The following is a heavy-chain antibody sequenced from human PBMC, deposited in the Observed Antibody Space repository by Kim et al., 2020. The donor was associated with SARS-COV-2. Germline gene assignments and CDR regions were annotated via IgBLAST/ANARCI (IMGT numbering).Heavy chain of an antibody. D-gene: IGHD3-9*01. J-gene: IGHJ4*02. Sequence: GGSLRLSCAASGFTFSSYSINWVRQAPGKGLEWVSSISSSSSYIYYADSVKGRFTISRDNAKNSLYLQMNSLRAEDTAVYYCARDHLGYYDILTGSDYWGQVTLVTVSS. CDR3: ARDHLGYYDILTGSDY. CDR2: ISSSSSYI. V-gene: IGHV3-21*01. CDR1: GFTFSSYS.